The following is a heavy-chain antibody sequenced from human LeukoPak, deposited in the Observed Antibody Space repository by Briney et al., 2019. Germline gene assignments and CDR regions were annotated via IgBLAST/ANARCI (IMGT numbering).Heavy chain of an antibody. CDR2: IHISGST. CDR3: ARHSIAGYYYYLDV. CDR1: GGSISSGSYH. J-gene: IGHJ6*03. Sequence: SETLSLTCTVSGGSISSGSYHWSWIRQPAGKGLEWIGHIHISGSTNYNPSLKSPVTISIDTSKNQISLKVTSVTAADTAVYHCARHSIAGYYYYLDVWGKGTTVTVSS. D-gene: IGHD2/OR15-2a*01. V-gene: IGHV4-61*09.